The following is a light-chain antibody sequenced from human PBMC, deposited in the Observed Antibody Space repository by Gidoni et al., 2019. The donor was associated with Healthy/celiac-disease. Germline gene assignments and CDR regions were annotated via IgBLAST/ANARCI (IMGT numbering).Light chain of an antibody. J-gene: IGKJ4*01. CDR1: QSVSSN. V-gene: IGKV3-15*01. CDR3: QQYNNWPIT. CDR2: GTS. Sequence: EIVMTQSPATLSVSPRERATLSCRASQSVSSNLAWYQQKPGQAPRLIIYGTSTRATGIPARFRGSGSGTEFTLTISSLQSEDFAAYYCQQYNNWPITVGGGTKVEIK.